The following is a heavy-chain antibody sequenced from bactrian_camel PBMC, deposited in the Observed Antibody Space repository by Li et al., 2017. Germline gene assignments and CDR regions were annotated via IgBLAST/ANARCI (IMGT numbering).Heavy chain of an antibody. V-gene: IGHV3S63*01. CDR3: AADPQTLHILVVNPKHLAITTVEY. D-gene: IGHD3*01. J-gene: IGHJ4*01. CDR1: YLAYNYPC. Sequence: VQLVESGGGSVQAGGSLSLSCTAYYLAYNYPCMGWFRQAPGKERQGVASIRDGGATTHYDSSVKGRFTISQDNAKNTVYLEMNNLKPEDTAMYYCAADPQTLHILVVNPKHLAITTVEYWGQGTQVTV. CDR2: IRDGGATT.